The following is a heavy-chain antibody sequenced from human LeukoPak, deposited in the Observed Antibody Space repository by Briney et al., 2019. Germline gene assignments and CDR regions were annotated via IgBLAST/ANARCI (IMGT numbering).Heavy chain of an antibody. V-gene: IGHV1-2*02. Sequence: ASVKVSCKASGYTFTGYYMHWVRQAPGQGLEWMGWINPNSGGTNYAQKFQGRVTMTRDTSISTAYMELSRLRSDDTAVYYCATPLTDYYYMDVWGKGTTVTISS. CDR3: ATPLTDYYYMDV. CDR1: GYTFTGYY. J-gene: IGHJ6*03. CDR2: INPNSGGT.